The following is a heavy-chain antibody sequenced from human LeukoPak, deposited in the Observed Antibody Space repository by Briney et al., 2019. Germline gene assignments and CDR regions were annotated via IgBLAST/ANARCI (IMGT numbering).Heavy chain of an antibody. J-gene: IGHJ6*02. CDR2: INWNGGST. CDR1: GFTFDDYG. CDR3: ARAGGGGDYYYGMDV. Sequence: PGGSLRLSCAASGFTFDDYGMRWVRQAPGKGLEWVSGINWNGGSTGYADSVKGRFTISRDNAKNSLYLQMNSLRAEDTALYHCARAGGGGDYYYGMDVWGQGTTVTVSS. V-gene: IGHV3-20*01. D-gene: IGHD2-15*01.